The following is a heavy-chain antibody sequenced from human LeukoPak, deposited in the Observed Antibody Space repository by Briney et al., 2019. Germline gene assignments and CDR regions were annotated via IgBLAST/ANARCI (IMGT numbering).Heavy chain of an antibody. D-gene: IGHD2-2*01. CDR3: ARVGPPDASGMDV. CDR1: GYSFTVYY. V-gene: IGHV1-2*06. J-gene: IGHJ6*02. Sequence: ASVKVSCKASGYSFTVYYLHWVRQAPGQGLEWMGRVNPNTGGTNYAQNFQGRVTMTRDTSINTAYMELSSVTSADTAVYYRARVGPPDASGMDVWGPGTTVTVS. CDR2: VNPNTGGT.